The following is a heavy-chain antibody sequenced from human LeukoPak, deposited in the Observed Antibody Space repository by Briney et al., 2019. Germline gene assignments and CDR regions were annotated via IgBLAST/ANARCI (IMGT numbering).Heavy chain of an antibody. CDR1: GFTFSSYG. Sequence: GGSLRLSCAASGFTFSSYGMHWVRQAPGKGLEWVAVIWYDGSNKYYADSVKGRFTISRDNSKNTLYLQMNSLSADDTAVYYCARRPVAAIKGYFDSWGQGALVTVSS. D-gene: IGHD5-24*01. CDR2: IWYDGSNK. J-gene: IGHJ4*02. V-gene: IGHV3-33*01. CDR3: ARRPVAAIKGYFDS.